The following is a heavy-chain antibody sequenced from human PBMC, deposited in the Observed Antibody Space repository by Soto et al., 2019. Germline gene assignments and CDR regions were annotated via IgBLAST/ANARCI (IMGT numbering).Heavy chain of an antibody. CDR2: IIPIFGPA. D-gene: IGHD1-26*01. J-gene: IGHJ6*02. CDR1: GGSFSNYA. Sequence: QVQLVQSGAEVKKPGSSVKVSCKASGGSFSNYATSWVRQAPGQGPEWLGGIIPIFGPANYAQRFQGRVTITADECQSTAYMERRRLRPEETPVYYCARGWLMTGATDYYYGLDVWGQGTTVTVSS. V-gene: IGHV1-69*01. CDR3: ARGWLMTGATDYYYGLDV.